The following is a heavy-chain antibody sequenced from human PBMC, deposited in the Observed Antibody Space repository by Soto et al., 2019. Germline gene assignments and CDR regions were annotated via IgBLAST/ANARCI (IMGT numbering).Heavy chain of an antibody. V-gene: IGHV3-23*01. CDR3: ARXCGYGYGMDV. J-gene: IGHJ6*02. CDR2: ISGSGGST. Sequence: GGSLRLSCAASGFTFSIYAMIWVRQAPGKGLEWVSAISGSGGSTYYADSVKGRFTISRDNSKNTLYLQMNSLRAEDTAVYYCARXCGYGYGMDVWGQGTTVTVS. CDR1: GFTFSIYA. D-gene: IGHD2-15*01.